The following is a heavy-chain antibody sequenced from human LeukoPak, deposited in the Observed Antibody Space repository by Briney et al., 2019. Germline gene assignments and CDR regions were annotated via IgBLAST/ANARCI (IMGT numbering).Heavy chain of an antibody. D-gene: IGHD3-9*01. CDR2: INHSGST. V-gene: IGHV4-34*01. CDR1: GGSFSGYY. CDR3: ARDPQDILTGYYTPYYFDY. Sequence: SETLSLTCAVYGGSFSGYYWSWIRQPPGKGLEWIGEINHSGSTNYNPSLKSRVTISVDKSKNQFSLNLSSVTAADTAVYYCARDPQDILTGYYTPYYFDYWGQGTLVSVSS. J-gene: IGHJ4*02.